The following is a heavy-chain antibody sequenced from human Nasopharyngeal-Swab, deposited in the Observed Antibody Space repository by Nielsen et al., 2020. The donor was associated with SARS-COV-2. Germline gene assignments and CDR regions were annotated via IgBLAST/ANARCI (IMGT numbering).Heavy chain of an antibody. CDR1: GGSISSYY. CDR3: ARGYGSGSYSYMDV. CDR2: IYYSGST. D-gene: IGHD3-10*01. V-gene: IGHV4-59*01. Sequence: SETLSLTCTVSGGSISSYYWSWIRQPPGKGLEWIGYIYYSGSTNYNLSLKSRVTISVDTSKNQFSLKLSSVTAADTAVYYRARGYGSGSYSYMDVWGKGTTVTVSS. J-gene: IGHJ6*03.